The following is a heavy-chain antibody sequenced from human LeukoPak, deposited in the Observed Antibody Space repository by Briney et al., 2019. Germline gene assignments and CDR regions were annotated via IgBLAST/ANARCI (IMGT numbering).Heavy chain of an antibody. Sequence: GGSLRLSCAASGFTFSSYAMSWVRQAPGKGLEWVSAISGSGGSTYYADSVKGRFTISRDNSKNTLYLQMNSLRAEDTAVYYCAKVPLSIVAAGQRFDHWGQGTLVTVSS. CDR1: GFTFSSYA. J-gene: IGHJ4*02. D-gene: IGHD6-13*01. CDR2: ISGSGGST. V-gene: IGHV3-23*01. CDR3: AKVPLSIVAAGQRFDH.